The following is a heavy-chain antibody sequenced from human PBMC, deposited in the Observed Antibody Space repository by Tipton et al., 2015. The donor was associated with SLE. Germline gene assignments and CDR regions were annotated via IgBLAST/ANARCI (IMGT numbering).Heavy chain of an antibody. Sequence: TLSLTCTVSGGSISSYYWSWIRQPPGKGLEWIGYIYTSGSANYNPSLKSRVTISVDTSKNQFSLKLSSVTAADTAVYYCASLAAAAPYYFDYWGQGTLVTVSS. J-gene: IGHJ4*02. CDR2: IYTSGSA. CDR1: GGSISSYY. D-gene: IGHD6-13*01. V-gene: IGHV4-4*08. CDR3: ASLAAAAPYYFDY.